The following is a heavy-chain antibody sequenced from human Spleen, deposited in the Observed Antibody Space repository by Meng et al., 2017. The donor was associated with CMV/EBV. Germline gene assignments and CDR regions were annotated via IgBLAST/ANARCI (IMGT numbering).Heavy chain of an antibody. CDR1: GGRVSSFA. J-gene: IGHJ6*02. CDR2: NIPILGTA. CDR3: ARAPSSLYGMDV. Sequence: SVKVSCKASGGRVSSFAIHWVRQAPGQGLEWMGGNIPILGTADYAQKFQGRLTITTDESTNTAYMEVSSLRSEDTAVYYWARAPSSLYGMDVWGLGTTVTVSS. D-gene: IGHD2-2*01. V-gene: IGHV1-69*05.